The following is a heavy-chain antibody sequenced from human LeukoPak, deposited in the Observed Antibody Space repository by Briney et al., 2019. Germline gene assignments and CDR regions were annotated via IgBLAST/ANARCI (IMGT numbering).Heavy chain of an antibody. CDR2: IYYSGST. CDR1: GGSISSSSYY. D-gene: IGHD3-10*01. Sequence: SETLSLTCTVSGGSISSSSYYWGWIRQPPGKGLEWIGSIYYSGSTYYNPSLKRRVTISVDTSTNKFPLKLSSVTAADTAVYYCARRPLLWFGNWFDPWGQGTLVTVSS. J-gene: IGHJ5*02. V-gene: IGHV4-39*01. CDR3: ARRPLLWFGNWFDP.